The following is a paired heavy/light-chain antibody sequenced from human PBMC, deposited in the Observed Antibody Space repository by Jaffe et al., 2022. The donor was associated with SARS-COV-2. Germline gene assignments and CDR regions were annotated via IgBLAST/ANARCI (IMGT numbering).Light chain of an antibody. Sequence: QSALTQPPSASGSPGQSVTISCTGTSSDVGGYNYVSWYQQHPGKAPKLMIYEVSKRPSGVPDRFSGSKSGNTASLTVSGLQAEDEADYYCSSYAGSNNFYVFGTGTKVTVL. J-gene: IGLJ1*01. CDR1: SSDVGGYNY. CDR3: SSYAGSNNFYV. CDR2: EVS. V-gene: IGLV2-8*01.
Heavy chain of an antibody. CDR2: IYYSGST. CDR1: GGSISSYY. V-gene: IGHV4-59*01. CDR3: AREGPYGSGSYSPYYYGMDV. D-gene: IGHD3-10*01. Sequence: QVQLQESGPGLVKPSETLSLTCTVSGGSISSYYWSWIRQPPGKGLEWIGYIYYSGSTNYNPSLKSRVTISVDTSKNQFSLKLSSVTAADTAVYYCAREGPYGSGSYSPYYYGMDVWGQGTTVTVSS. J-gene: IGHJ6*02.